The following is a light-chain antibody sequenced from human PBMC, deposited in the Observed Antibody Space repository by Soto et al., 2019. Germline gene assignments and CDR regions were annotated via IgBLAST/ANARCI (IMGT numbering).Light chain of an antibody. CDR3: SSYSSSTTL. Sequence: QSALTQPASVSGSPGQSITISCTGTSSDIGFYNYVSWYQQHPGKAPKLMIYEVSNRPSGVSNRFSGSKSDNTASLTISGLQAEDEADYYCSSYSSSTTLFGGGTKVTVL. J-gene: IGLJ2*01. CDR1: SSDIGFYNY. V-gene: IGLV2-14*01. CDR2: EVS.